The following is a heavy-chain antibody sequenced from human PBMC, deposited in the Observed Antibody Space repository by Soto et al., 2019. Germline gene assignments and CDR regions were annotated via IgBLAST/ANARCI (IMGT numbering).Heavy chain of an antibody. CDR1: GFTFRTYY. D-gene: IGHD6-6*01. CDR3: ARQYPSSSRHFDH. V-gene: IGHV3-21*01. J-gene: IGHJ4*02. Sequence: EVELVESGGGLVKPGGSLKLSCAASGFTFRTYYMIWVRQAPGEGLEWVSTISAGSSNIYYAPSVKGRFTISRDNAKNLLYLQINSLRAEDTAVYYCARQYPSSSRHFDHWGQGTLVIVSS. CDR2: ISAGSSNI.